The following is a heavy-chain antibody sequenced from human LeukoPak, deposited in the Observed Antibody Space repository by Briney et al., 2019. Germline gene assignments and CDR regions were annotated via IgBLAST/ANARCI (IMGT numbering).Heavy chain of an antibody. CDR3: ARADSYYGSGSYPGT. J-gene: IGHJ5*02. CDR1: GFTFSSYG. CDR2: ISSSSSYI. Sequence: GGSLRLSCAASGFTFSSYGMNWVRQAPGKGLEWVSSISSSSSYIYYADSVKGRFTISRDNAKNSLYLQMNSLRAEDTAVYYCARADSYYGSGSYPGTWGQGTLVTVSS. D-gene: IGHD3-10*01. V-gene: IGHV3-21*01.